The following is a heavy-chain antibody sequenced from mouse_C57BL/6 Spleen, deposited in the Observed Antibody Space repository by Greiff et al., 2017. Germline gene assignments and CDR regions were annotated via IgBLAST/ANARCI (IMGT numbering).Heavy chain of an antibody. Sequence: QVQLQQSGAELVKPGASVKISCKASGYAFSSYRMNWVKQRPGKGLEWIGKIYPGDGDTTYNGQFKGKATLTADKSSSTAYMQLSIPTSDDSASYVCAIITTVVDDYWGQGTTLTVSS. CDR1: GYAFSSYR. D-gene: IGHD1-1*01. CDR2: IYPGDGDT. V-gene: IGHV1-80*01. J-gene: IGHJ2*01. CDR3: AIITTVVDDY.